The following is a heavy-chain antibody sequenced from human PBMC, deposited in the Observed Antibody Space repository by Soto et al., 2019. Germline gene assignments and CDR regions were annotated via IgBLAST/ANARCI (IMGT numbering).Heavy chain of an antibody. CDR1: GGSINSGGYY. D-gene: IGHD3-10*01. Sequence: QVQLQESGPGLVKPSQTLSLTCTVSGGSINSGGYYWSWIRQRPGKGLEWIGYIYYSGSTYYNPSPKCRVTISADTSKNQFSLKLSSVTAADTAVYYCARDRPHYGSGSYTVESLDYWGQGTLVTVSS. V-gene: IGHV4-31*03. J-gene: IGHJ4*02. CDR2: IYYSGST. CDR3: ARDRPHYGSGSYTVESLDY.